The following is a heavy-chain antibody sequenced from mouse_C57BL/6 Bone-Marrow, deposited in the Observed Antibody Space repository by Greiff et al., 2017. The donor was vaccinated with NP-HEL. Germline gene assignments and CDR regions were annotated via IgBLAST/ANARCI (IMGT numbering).Heavy chain of an antibody. D-gene: IGHD1-1*01. V-gene: IGHV1-82*01. CDR2: IYPGDGDT. Sequence: VLLVESGPELVKPGASVKISCKASGYAFSSSWMNWVKQRPGKGLEWIGRIYPGDGDTNYNGKFKGKATLTADKSSSTAYMQLSSLTSEDSAVYFCAGGSRPYWYFDVWGTGTTVTVSS. CDR1: GYAFSSSW. CDR3: AGGSRPYWYFDV. J-gene: IGHJ1*03.